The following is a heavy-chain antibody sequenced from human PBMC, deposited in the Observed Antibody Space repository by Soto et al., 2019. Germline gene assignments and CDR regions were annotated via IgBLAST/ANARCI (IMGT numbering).Heavy chain of an antibody. J-gene: IGHJ5*02. CDR3: ARRVGYCSSTSCSHNWFDP. Sequence: GESLKISCKGSGYSFTSYWIGWVRQMPGKGLEWMGIIYPGDSDTRYSPSFQGQVTISADKSISTAYLQWSSLKASDTAMYYCARRVGYCSSTSCSHNWFDPWGQGTLVTVSS. CDR1: GYSFTSYW. CDR2: IYPGDSDT. V-gene: IGHV5-51*01. D-gene: IGHD2-2*01.